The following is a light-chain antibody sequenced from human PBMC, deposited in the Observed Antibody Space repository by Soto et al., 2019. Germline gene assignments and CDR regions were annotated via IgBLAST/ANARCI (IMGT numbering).Light chain of an antibody. V-gene: IGKV3-15*01. Sequence: IVLTHSPGTLSLSPCEGTTLPCRASQSVNTNLAWYQQKPGQAPRLLIFGASIRATGIPARFSGSGSGTEFTLTINSLQSEDFAVYYCQQYGSSRWTFGQGTKVDTK. CDR2: GAS. CDR1: QSVNTN. J-gene: IGKJ1*01. CDR3: QQYGSSRWT.